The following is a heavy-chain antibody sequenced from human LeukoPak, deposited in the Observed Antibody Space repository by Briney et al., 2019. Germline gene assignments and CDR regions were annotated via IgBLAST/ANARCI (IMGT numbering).Heavy chain of an antibody. CDR2: MSSSGDVT. J-gene: IGHJ5*01. CDR1: GFTFSFYA. V-gene: IGHV3-23*01. CDR3: AKDRPNYHETNGHYYGRDGDS. Sequence: GGSLRLSCAASGFTFSFYAMSWVRQTPEKGLEWVASMSSSGDVTYYVASVKGRFTISRDNSRYTLYLQMNSLRVEDTAIYYCAKDRPNYHETNGHYYGRDGDSWGQGTLVTVSS. D-gene: IGHD3-22*01.